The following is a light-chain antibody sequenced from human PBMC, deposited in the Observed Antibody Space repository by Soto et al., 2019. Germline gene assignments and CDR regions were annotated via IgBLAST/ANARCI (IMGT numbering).Light chain of an antibody. Sequence: QSALTQPPSASGSPGQSVTISCTGTSSDVGGYDYVSWYQQHPGKAPKLMIYEVSKRPSGVPHRFSGSKSGNTASLTVSGLQAEDEADYYCSSYGGSDNLVFGGGTKLTV. J-gene: IGLJ2*01. V-gene: IGLV2-8*01. CDR3: SSYGGSDNLV. CDR2: EVS. CDR1: SSDVGGYDY.